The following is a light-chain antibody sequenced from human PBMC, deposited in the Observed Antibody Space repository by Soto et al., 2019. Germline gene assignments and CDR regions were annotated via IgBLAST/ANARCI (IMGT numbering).Light chain of an antibody. J-gene: IGLJ1*01. Sequence: NFMLTQPHSVSESPGKTVTISCTGSSGSIASNYVQWYQQRPGSAPTTVIYEDNQRPSGVPDRFSGSKSGNTASLTISGLQAEDEADYYCSSFRSGSTLFGTGTKLTVL. V-gene: IGLV6-57*02. CDR1: SGSIASNY. CDR3: SSFRSGSTL. CDR2: EDN.